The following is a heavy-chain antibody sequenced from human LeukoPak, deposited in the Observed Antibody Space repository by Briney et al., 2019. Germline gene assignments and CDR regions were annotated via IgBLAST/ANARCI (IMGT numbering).Heavy chain of an antibody. D-gene: IGHD6-19*01. CDR3: ARDIAVAALDAFDL. V-gene: IGHV4-4*07. CDR2: IYTSGST. J-gene: IGHJ3*01. CDR1: GGSISSYY. Sequence: PSETLSLTCTVSGGSISSYYWSWIRQPAGKGLEWIGRIYTSGSTNYNPSLKSRVTMSVDTSQNQFSLKLSSVTAADTAVYYCARDIAVAALDAFDLWGQGTMVTVSS.